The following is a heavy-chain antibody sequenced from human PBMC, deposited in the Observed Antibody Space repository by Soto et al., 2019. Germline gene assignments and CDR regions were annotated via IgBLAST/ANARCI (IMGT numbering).Heavy chain of an antibody. J-gene: IGHJ6*02. CDR2: IYYSGST. D-gene: IGHD2-2*01. CDR1: GGSISSGDYY. CDR3: ARLHGYCISTSCYGYYGMDV. V-gene: IGHV4-30-4*01. Sequence: SETLSLTCTVSGGSISSGDYYWSWIRQPPGKGLEWIGYIYYSGSTYYNPSLKSRVTMSVDTSKNQFSLKLSSVTAADTAVYYCARLHGYCISTSCYGYYGMDVWGQGTTVTVSS.